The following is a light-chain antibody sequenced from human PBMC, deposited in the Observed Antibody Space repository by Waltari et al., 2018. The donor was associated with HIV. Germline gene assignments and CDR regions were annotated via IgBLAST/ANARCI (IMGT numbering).Light chain of an antibody. CDR1: ALPRNY. Sequence: YELTQPPSVSVSPGQTARITCSGDALPRNYAFWYQQKSGQAPVLVIYEDNRRPSGIPERFSGSSSGTMATLTISGAQVEDEGDYYCYSTDDSGNPLAVFGGGTQLTVL. V-gene: IGLV3-10*01. CDR3: YSTDDSGNPLAV. CDR2: EDN. J-gene: IGLJ7*01.